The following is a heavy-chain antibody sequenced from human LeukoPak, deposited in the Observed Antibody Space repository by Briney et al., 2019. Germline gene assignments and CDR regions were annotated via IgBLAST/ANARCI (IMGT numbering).Heavy chain of an antibody. V-gene: IGHV4-34*01. Sequence: PSETLSLTCAVYGGSFSGYYWSWIPQPPGKGLEWMGEINHSGSTNYNPSLKSRVTISVDTSKNQFSLKLSSVTAADTAVYYCASLVDTAMVTVDYWGQGTLVTVSS. D-gene: IGHD5-18*01. J-gene: IGHJ4*02. CDR1: GGSFSGYY. CDR3: ASLVDTAMVTVDY. CDR2: INHSGST.